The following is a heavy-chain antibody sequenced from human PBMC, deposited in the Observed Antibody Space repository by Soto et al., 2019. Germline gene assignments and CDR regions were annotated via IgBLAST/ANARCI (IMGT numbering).Heavy chain of an antibody. Sequence: QVQLVESGRGVVQPGRSLRLSCAASGFTFSYYALHWVRQAPGKGPEWVAYMSNDGGEKLYADSVKGRFTISRDNSKNTLYLEMNSLRAEDTAVYYCARAGGGYLDFWGQGTLVTVSS. D-gene: IGHD2-15*01. CDR1: GFTFSYYA. CDR2: MSNDGGEK. V-gene: IGHV3-30*04. J-gene: IGHJ4*02. CDR3: ARAGGGYLDF.